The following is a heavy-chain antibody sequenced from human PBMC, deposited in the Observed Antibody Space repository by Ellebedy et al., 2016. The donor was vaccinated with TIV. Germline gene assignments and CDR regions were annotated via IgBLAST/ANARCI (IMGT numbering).Heavy chain of an antibody. CDR2: IKQDGSEK. V-gene: IGHV3-7*01. CDR1: GFTFSSYW. J-gene: IGHJ4*02. Sequence: GESLKISCAASGFTFSSYWMSWVRQAPGKGLEWVANIKQDGSEKYYVDSVKGRFTISRDNAKNSLYLQMSSLRAEDTAVYYCARGAYYASGSTTDFWGQGTLVTVSS. CDR3: ARGAYYASGSTTDF. D-gene: IGHD3-10*01.